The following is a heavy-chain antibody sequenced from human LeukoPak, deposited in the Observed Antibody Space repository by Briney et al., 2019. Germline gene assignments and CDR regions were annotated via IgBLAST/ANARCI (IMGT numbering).Heavy chain of an antibody. D-gene: IGHD3-3*01. CDR1: GFTFSSYG. CDR3: AKPGGDFWSGSVYMDV. V-gene: IGHV3-30*02. Sequence: PGGSLRLSCAASGFTFSSYGMHWVRQAPGKGLEWVAFIRYDGSNKYYADSVKGRFTISRDNSKNTLYLQMNSLRAEDTAVYYCAKPGGDFWSGSVYMDVWGKGTTVTVSS. J-gene: IGHJ6*03. CDR2: IRYDGSNK.